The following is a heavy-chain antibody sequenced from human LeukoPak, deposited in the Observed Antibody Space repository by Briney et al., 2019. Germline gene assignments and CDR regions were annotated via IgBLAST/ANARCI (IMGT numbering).Heavy chain of an antibody. CDR2: ISAYNGNT. V-gene: IGHV1-18*01. CDR1: GYTFTSYG. D-gene: IGHD3-3*01. CDR3: ARLVDDFWSGWAPSGYYYMDV. Sequence: ASVKVSCKASGYTFTSYGISWVRQAPGQGLEWMGWISAYNGNTNYAQKLQGRVTMTTDTSTSTAYMELRSLRSDDTAVYYCARLVDDFWSGWAPSGYYYMDVWGKGTTVTVSS. J-gene: IGHJ6*03.